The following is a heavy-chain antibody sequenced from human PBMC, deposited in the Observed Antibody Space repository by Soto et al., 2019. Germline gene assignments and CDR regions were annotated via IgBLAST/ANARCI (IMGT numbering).Heavy chain of an antibody. CDR1: GFTFRKYW. J-gene: IGHJ4*02. CDR2: INGGGTTT. D-gene: IGHD1-1*01. CDR3: VRGPNSLDY. V-gene: IGHV3-74*01. Sequence: PGGPQRLSCAASGFTFRKYWMHWVRQAPGKGLVWVSRINGGGTTTSYADSVKGRFTISRDNAENTLYLQLTNLRVEDTAVYYCVRGPNSLDYWAQGTLVTVSS.